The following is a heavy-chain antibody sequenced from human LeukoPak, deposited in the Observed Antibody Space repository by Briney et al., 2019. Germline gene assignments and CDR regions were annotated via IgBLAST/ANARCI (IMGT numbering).Heavy chain of an antibody. CDR1: GGSFSGYY. Sequence: SETLSLTCAVYGGSFSGYYWSWIRQPPGKGLEWIGEINHSGSTNYNPSLKSRVTISVDTSKNQFSLKLSSVTAADTAVYYCARRGYSYGLAFFDYGGQGTLSPSPQ. J-gene: IGHJ4*02. V-gene: IGHV4-34*01. CDR2: INHSGST. CDR3: ARRGYSYGLAFFDY. D-gene: IGHD5-18*01.